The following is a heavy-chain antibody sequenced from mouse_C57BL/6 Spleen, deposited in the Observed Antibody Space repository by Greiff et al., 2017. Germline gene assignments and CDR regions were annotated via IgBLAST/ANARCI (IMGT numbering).Heavy chain of an antibody. CDR3: AREGSTTVEGMDY. Sequence: QVQLKESGAELVMPGASVKLSCKASGYTFTSYWMHWVKQRPGQGLEWIGEIDPSDSYTNYNQKFKGKSTLTVDKSSSTAYMQLSSLTSEDSAVYYCAREGSTTVEGMDYWGQGTSVTVSS. CDR1: GYTFTSYW. CDR2: IDPSDSYT. J-gene: IGHJ4*01. D-gene: IGHD1-1*01. V-gene: IGHV1-69*01.